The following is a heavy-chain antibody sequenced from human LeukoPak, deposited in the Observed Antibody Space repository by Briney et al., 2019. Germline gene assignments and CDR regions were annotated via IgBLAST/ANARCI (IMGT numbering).Heavy chain of an antibody. CDR2: ISGSGGST. Sequence: GGSLRLSCAASGFTFSSYAMSWVRQAPGKGLEWVSAISGSGGSTYYADSVKGRFTISRDNSKNTLYLQMNSLRAEDTAVYYCAKEWYGDRFFRGDAFDIWGQGTMVTVSS. CDR1: GFTFSSYA. J-gene: IGHJ3*02. CDR3: AKEWYGDRFFRGDAFDI. V-gene: IGHV3-23*01. D-gene: IGHD4-17*01.